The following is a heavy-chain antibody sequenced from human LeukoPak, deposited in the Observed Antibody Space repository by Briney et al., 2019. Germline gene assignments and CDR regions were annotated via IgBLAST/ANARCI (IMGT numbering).Heavy chain of an antibody. CDR2: ISGDGGST. D-gene: IGHD3-10*01. J-gene: IGHJ4*02. Sequence: GGSLRLSCVASGFTFDDYAMHWVRQAPGKGLEWVSLISGDGGSTYYADSVKGRFTISRDNSKNSLYLQMNSLRTEDTALYYCAKDMSWFGELSPDYWGQGTLVTVSS. CDR3: AKDMSWFGELSPDY. CDR1: GFTFDDYA. V-gene: IGHV3-43*02.